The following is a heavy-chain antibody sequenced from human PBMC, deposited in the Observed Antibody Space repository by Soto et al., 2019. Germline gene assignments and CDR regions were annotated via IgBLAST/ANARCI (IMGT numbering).Heavy chain of an antibody. D-gene: IGHD2-21*02. V-gene: IGHV4-4*01. CDR2: VYHTGDT. CDR1: GGTVASSHW. CDR3: AREIVTAGGNNYFDP. Sequence: TLSLTCGVSGGTVASSHWWSWVRQSPGGGLEWIGNVYHTGDTNFNPSLQSRVTISVDKSNNQFSLRLNSLTAADTAVYFCAREIVTAGGNNYFDPWGPGTLGTVS. J-gene: IGHJ5*02.